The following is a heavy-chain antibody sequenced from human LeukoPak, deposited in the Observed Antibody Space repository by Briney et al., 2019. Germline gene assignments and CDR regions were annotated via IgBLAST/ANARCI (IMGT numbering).Heavy chain of an antibody. V-gene: IGHV4-39*07. CDR1: GGSISSSSYY. D-gene: IGHD3-3*01. CDR3: ARGPRKGYYDFWSGYQNWFDP. Sequence: SETLSLTCTVSGGSISSSSYYWGWIRQPPGKRLEWIGSIYYSGSTYYNPSLKSRVTISVDTSKNQFSLKLSSVTAADTAVYYCARGPRKGYYDFWSGYQNWFDPWGQRTPVTVSS. CDR2: IYYSGST. J-gene: IGHJ5*02.